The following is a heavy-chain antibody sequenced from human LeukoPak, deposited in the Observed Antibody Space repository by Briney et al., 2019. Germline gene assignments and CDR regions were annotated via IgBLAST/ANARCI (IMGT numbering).Heavy chain of an antibody. CDR3: ARAAFLVVVITEGYGMDV. CDR1: GYTFAGYY. V-gene: IGHV1-2*02. CDR2: INPNSGGT. J-gene: IGHJ6*02. Sequence: GASVKVSCKASGYTFAGYYMHWVRQAPGQGLEWMGWINPNSGGTNYAQKFQGRVTMTRDTSISTAYMELSRLRSDDTAVYYCARAAFLVVVITEGYGMDVWGQGTTVTVSS. D-gene: IGHD3-22*01.